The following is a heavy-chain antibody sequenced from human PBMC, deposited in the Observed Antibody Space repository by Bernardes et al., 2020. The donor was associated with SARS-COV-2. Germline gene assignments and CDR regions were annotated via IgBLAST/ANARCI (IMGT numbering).Heavy chain of an antibody. J-gene: IGHJ4*02. CDR1: GFIFSNYA. V-gene: IGHV3-30*04. CDR3: ARDQLEFQLLSSLFGY. Sequence: GGSLRLSCAASGFIFSNYAMHWVRQAPGKGLEWVAVISYDGTNKYYTDSVKGRFTISRDNSKNTLYLQVHSLRAEDTAVYYCARDQLEFQLLSSLFGYWGQGTLVTVSS. D-gene: IGHD2-2*01. CDR2: ISYDGTNK.